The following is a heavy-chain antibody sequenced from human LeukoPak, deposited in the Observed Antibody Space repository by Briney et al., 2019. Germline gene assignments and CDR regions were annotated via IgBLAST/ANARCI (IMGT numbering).Heavy chain of an antibody. J-gene: IGHJ4*02. D-gene: IGHD6-25*01. CDR2: ISSTSDTI. CDR1: GFTLSSYS. V-gene: IGHV3-48*01. Sequence: GGSLRLSCAASGFTLSSYSMNWVRQAPGKGLEWVSYISSTSDTIYYGDSVRGRFAISRDNAKNSLYLQMNSLRVEDTAVYYCARDRGSYLDYWGQGTLVTVSS. CDR3: ARDRGSYLDY.